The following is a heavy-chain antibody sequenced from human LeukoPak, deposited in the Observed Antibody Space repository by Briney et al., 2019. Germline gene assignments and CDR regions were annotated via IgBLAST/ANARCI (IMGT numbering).Heavy chain of an antibody. Sequence: GGSLRLSCAASGFTFSSYAMSWVRQAPGKGLEWVSAISGSGGSTYYADSVKGRFTISRDNSKNTLYLQMNSLRAEDTAVYYCAKGWYYDFWSGYFDYWGQGTLVTVSS. D-gene: IGHD3-3*01. CDR2: ISGSGGST. V-gene: IGHV3-23*01. J-gene: IGHJ4*02. CDR1: GFTFSSYA. CDR3: AKGWYYDFWSGYFDY.